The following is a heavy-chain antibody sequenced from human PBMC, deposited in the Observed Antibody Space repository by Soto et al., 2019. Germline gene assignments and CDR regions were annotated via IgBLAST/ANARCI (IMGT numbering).Heavy chain of an antibody. Sequence: GGSLRLSCAASGFTFSGSAMHWVRQASGKGLEWVGRIRSKANSYATAYAASVKGRLTISRDDSKNTAYLQMNSLKTEDTAVYYCSRFWSGYYYYGMDVWGQGTTVTVSS. CDR2: IRSKANSYAT. V-gene: IGHV3-73*01. J-gene: IGHJ6*02. D-gene: IGHD3-3*01. CDR3: SRFWSGYYYYGMDV. CDR1: GFTFSGSA.